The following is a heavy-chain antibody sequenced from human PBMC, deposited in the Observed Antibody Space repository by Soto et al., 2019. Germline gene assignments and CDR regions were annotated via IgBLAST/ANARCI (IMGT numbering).Heavy chain of an antibody. CDR3: ARGGSLNWYFDL. CDR2: INSDGSST. CDR1: GFIFSSYW. D-gene: IGHD1-26*01. V-gene: IGHV3-74*01. J-gene: IGHJ2*01. Sequence: EVPLVESGGGLVQPGGSLRLSCAASGFIFSSYWMHWVRQAPGKGLVWVSRINSDGSSTSYADSVKGRFTISRDIAKNALYLQMNSLRAEDTAVYYCARGGSLNWYFDLWGRGTLVTVSS.